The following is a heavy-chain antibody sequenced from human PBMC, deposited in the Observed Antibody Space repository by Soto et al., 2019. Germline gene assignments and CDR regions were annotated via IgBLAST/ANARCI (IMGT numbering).Heavy chain of an antibody. V-gene: IGHV4-39*01. D-gene: IGHD2-15*01. J-gene: IGHJ4*02. CDR2: IYYSGTT. Sequence: SETLSLTCIVSGGSISSSAYYWGWIRQPPGKGLEWIGSIYYSGTTYYSPSLKSRVTISVDTSKNQLSLKLSSVTAADTAVYYCARRDIYGHQAPYWGQGTLVTVSS. CDR1: GGSISSSAYY. CDR3: ARRDIYGHQAPY.